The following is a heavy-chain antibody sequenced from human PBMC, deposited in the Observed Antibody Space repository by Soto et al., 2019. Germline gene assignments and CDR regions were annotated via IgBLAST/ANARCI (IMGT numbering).Heavy chain of an antibody. CDR2: IGWNSGSV. J-gene: IGHJ4*02. CDR1: GFTYEDSA. CDR3: AKDRRGYYGSGSVAY. V-gene: IGHV3-9*01. Sequence: EVQLVESGGGLVQPGGSLRLSCVGSGFTYEDSAMHWVRQVSGKGLEWVSGIGWNSGSVGYVDSVKGRFTISRDNAKNPLYLPMNSLRPEDTAAYHCAKDRRGYYGSGSVAYWGLGTLVTVSS. D-gene: IGHD3-10*01.